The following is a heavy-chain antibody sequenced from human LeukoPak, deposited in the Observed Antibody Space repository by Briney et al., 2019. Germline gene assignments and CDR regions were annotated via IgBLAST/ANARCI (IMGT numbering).Heavy chain of an antibody. V-gene: IGHV4-30-2*01. J-gene: IGHJ1*01. CDR3: ARAYGDYVGYFQH. Sequence: SETLSLTCAVSGGSISSGGYSWSWIRQPPGKGLEWIGYIYHSGSTYCNPSLKSRVTISVDRSKNQFSLKLSSVTAADTAVYYCARAYGDYVGYFQHWGQGTLVTVSS. CDR1: GGSISSGGYS. D-gene: IGHD4-17*01. CDR2: IYHSGST.